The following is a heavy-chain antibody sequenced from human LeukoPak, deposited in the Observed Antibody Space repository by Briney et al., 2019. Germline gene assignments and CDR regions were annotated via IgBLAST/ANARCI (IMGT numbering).Heavy chain of an antibody. V-gene: IGHV3-7*01. Sequence: GGSLRLSCAASGFTFSSHWMSWVRQAPGKGLEWVASIRPDGSEEYYMDSVKGRFTISRDNAKNSLYLQMNSLRAEDTAVYYCARLLGTVTTYDYWGQETLVTVSS. D-gene: IGHD1-7*01. CDR1: GFTFSSHW. J-gene: IGHJ4*02. CDR3: ARLLGTVTTYDY. CDR2: IRPDGSEE.